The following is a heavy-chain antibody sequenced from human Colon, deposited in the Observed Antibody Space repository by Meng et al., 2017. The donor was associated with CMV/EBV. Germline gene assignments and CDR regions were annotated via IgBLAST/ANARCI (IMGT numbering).Heavy chain of an antibody. V-gene: IGHV4-30-4*01. Sequence: SETLSLTCGVYGGSLSDYYWTWIRQAPGKGLEWIGYIYNTGNTFYTPSLKSRVVISLDTSTNQFSLELASATAADTAMYYCARDASAGFGDWGRGILVTVSS. CDR1: GGSLSDYY. CDR2: IYNTGNT. CDR3: ARDASAGFGD. D-gene: IGHD3-10*01. J-gene: IGHJ4*02.